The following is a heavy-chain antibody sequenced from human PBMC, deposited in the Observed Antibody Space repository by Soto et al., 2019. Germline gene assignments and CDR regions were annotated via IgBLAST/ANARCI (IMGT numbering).Heavy chain of an antibody. Sequence: SETLSLTCTFSGCSISSYYWSWIRQPPGKGLEWIGARSYGGTTYYSPSLESRVTISGDTSKNQFSLKVNSVTAADTAIYYCARLYSASWFPGYFQHWGQGILVTVSS. V-gene: IGHV4-59*04. CDR2: RSYGGTT. CDR3: ARLYSASWFPGYFQH. J-gene: IGHJ1*01. CDR1: GCSISSYY. D-gene: IGHD2-2*01.